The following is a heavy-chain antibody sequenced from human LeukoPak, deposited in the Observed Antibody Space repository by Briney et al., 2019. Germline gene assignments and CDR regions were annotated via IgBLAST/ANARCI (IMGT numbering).Heavy chain of an antibody. Sequence: GESLKISCKGSGYSFTSYWIGWVRQMPGKGLEWMGIIYPGDSDTRYSPSFQGQVTISADKSISTAYLQWSSLKASDTAMYYCASLGYDSSGYYQAFDYWGQGTLVTVSS. CDR2: IYPGDSDT. CDR3: ASLGYDSSGYYQAFDY. V-gene: IGHV5-51*01. CDR1: GYSFTSYW. D-gene: IGHD3-22*01. J-gene: IGHJ4*02.